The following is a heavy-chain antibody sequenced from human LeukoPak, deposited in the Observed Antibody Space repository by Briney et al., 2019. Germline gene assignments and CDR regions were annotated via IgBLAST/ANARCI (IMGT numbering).Heavy chain of an antibody. J-gene: IGHJ4*02. Sequence: PGGSLRLSCAASGFTFSSYRMTWVRQAPGKGLEWVSYISSSSSTIYYADSVKGRFTISRDNAKNSLYLQMNSLRDEDTAVYYCARGRAAAGPYYFDYWGQGTLVTVSS. CDR2: ISSSSSTI. CDR1: GFTFSSYR. V-gene: IGHV3-48*02. CDR3: ARGRAAAGPYYFDY. D-gene: IGHD6-13*01.